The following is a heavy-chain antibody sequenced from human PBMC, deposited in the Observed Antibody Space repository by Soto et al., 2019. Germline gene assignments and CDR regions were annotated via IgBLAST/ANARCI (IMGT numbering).Heavy chain of an antibody. CDR3: ARLIYYYYYMDV. Sequence: SETLSLTCTVSGGSISSYYWSWIRQPPGKGLEWIGYIYYSGSTNYNPSLKSRVTISVDTSKNQFSLKLSSVTAADTAVYYCARLIYYYYYMDVWGKGTTVTVSS. CDR1: GGSISSYY. CDR2: IYYSGST. J-gene: IGHJ6*03. V-gene: IGHV4-59*01.